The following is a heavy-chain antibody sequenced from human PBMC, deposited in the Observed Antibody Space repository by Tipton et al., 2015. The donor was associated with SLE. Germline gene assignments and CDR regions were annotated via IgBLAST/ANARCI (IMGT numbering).Heavy chain of an antibody. CDR3: ARSAIFGVIMGGYFDY. Sequence: TLSLTCTVSGGSISSYYWRWIRQPAGKGLEWIGRIYTSGSTNYNPSLKSRVTMSVDTSKNRFSLKLSSVTAADTAVYYCARSAIFGVIMGGYFDYWGQGTLVTVSS. D-gene: IGHD3-3*01. J-gene: IGHJ4*02. CDR2: IYTSGST. V-gene: IGHV4-4*07. CDR1: GGSISSYY.